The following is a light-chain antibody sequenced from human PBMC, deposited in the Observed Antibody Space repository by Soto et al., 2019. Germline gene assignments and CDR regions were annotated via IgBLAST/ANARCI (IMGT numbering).Light chain of an antibody. CDR1: SSDVGTYDF. CDR3: CSYAGTHTYV. CDR2: DVS. V-gene: IGLV2-11*01. Sequence: QSALTQPRSVSGSPGQSVTISCTGTSSDVGTYDFVSWYQQHPGKAPKLIIYDVSKRPSGVPDRFSGSKSGNTASLTISGLQAEDEADYWCCSYAGTHTYVFGSGTKVTVL. J-gene: IGLJ1*01.